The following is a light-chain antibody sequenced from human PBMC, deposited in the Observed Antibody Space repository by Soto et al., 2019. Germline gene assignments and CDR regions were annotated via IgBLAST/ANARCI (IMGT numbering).Light chain of an antibody. V-gene: IGLV1-40*01. CDR2: ANN. Sequence: QSVLTQPPSVSGAPGQRVTISCTGNSSNIGSPFDVHWYQHLSGTAPRLLIYANNNRPSGVPDRFSGSKSGTSASLAITGLQGDDEADYYCQSFDSRLSAPVFGGGTKLTVL. CDR1: SSNIGSPFD. CDR3: QSFDSRLSAPV. J-gene: IGLJ2*01.